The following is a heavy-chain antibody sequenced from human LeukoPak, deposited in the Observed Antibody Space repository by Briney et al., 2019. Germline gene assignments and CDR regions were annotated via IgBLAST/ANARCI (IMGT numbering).Heavy chain of an antibody. J-gene: IGHJ4*02. V-gene: IGHV3-23*01. Sequence: GGSLRLSCAASGFTFSSLCMAWVRQAPGKGLEWVSGINASGSNTFYADSVKSRFTISRDNSRNTLYLQMSSLRVEDTAIYYCAKDSVRSGGWFYFDNWGQGTLVSVSS. CDR3: AKDSVRSGGWFYFDN. CDR2: INASGSNT. CDR1: GFTFSSLC. D-gene: IGHD6-19*01.